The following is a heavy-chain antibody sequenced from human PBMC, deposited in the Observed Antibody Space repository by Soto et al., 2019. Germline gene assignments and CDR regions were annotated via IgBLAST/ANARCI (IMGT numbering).Heavy chain of an antibody. CDR2: IIPIFGTA. V-gene: IGHV1-69*13. Sequence: GASVKVSCKASGGTFSSYAISWVRQAPGQGLEWMGGIIPIFGTANYAQKFQGRVTITADESTSTAYMELSSLRSEDTAVYYCARDIGYCSGGSCYYYYGMDVWGQGTTVTVS. D-gene: IGHD2-15*01. J-gene: IGHJ6*02. CDR3: ARDIGYCSGGSCYYYYGMDV. CDR1: GGTFSSYA.